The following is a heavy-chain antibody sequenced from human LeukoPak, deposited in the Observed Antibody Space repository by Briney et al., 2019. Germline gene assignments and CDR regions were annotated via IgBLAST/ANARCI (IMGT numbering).Heavy chain of an antibody. Sequence: SETLSLTCTVSGGSISSYYWSWIRQPAGKGLEWIGRIYTSGSTNYNPSLKSRVTMSVDTSKNQFSLKLSSVTAADTAVYYCARHPGGGPAAIKHYFDYWGQGTLVTVSS. V-gene: IGHV4-4*07. CDR3: ARHPGGGPAAIKHYFDY. J-gene: IGHJ4*02. CDR1: GGSISSYY. D-gene: IGHD2-2*02. CDR2: IYTSGST.